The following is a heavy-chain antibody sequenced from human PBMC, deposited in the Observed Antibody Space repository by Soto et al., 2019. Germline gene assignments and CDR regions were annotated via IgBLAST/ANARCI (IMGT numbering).Heavy chain of an antibody. V-gene: IGHV5-51*01. CDR3: ARRVFLSSSVDYFVY. CDR1: GYRFTSYW. Sequence: GESLKTRCKGSGYRFTSYWIGWVRHRPGNGLAWLCLIDPGDSDPRYSPSFQGQVTISADKSISTAYLQGSSLKASDTAMYYCARRVFLSSSVDYFVYWGQGTLVTVPS. J-gene: IGHJ4*02. CDR2: IDPGDSDP. D-gene: IGHD6-6*01.